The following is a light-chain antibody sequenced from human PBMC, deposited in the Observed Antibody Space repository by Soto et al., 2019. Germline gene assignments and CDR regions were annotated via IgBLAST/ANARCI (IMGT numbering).Light chain of an antibody. CDR1: SSDVGSYNL. CDR3: CSYAGRSTPYV. Sequence: QSALTQPASVSGSPGQLITISCTGTSSDVGSYNLVSWYQQHPGKAPKLMIYEVSKRPSGVSNRFSGSKSGNTASLTISGLQAEDEADYYCCSYAGRSTPYVFGTGTKLTVL. J-gene: IGLJ1*01. V-gene: IGLV2-23*02. CDR2: EVS.